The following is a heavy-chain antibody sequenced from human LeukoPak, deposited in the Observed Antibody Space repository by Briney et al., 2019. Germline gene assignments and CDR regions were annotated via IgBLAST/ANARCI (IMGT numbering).Heavy chain of an antibody. Sequence: SETLSLTCTVSGGSISSNSYYWGWLRQSPGKGLESIGTIYYSGSTYYSPSLKRRVTISVDTSKNQFSLKLSSVTAADTAMYYCARNRYYYGLGNYGVPNWFDPWGQGALVTVSS. CDR1: GGSISSNSYY. J-gene: IGHJ5*02. D-gene: IGHD3-10*01. CDR2: IYYSGST. CDR3: ARNRYYYGLGNYGVPNWFDP. V-gene: IGHV4-39*01.